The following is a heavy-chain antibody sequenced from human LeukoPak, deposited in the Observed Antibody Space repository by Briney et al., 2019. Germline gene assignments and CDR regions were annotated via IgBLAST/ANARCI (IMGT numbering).Heavy chain of an antibody. V-gene: IGHV1-69*05. CDR3: ARNGYSYGYGYYYYMDV. J-gene: IGHJ6*03. D-gene: IGHD5-18*01. CDR2: IIPIFGTA. CDR1: GYTFTSYG. Sequence: ASVRVSCKASGYTFTSYGISWVRQAPGQGLEWMGGIIPIFGTANYAQKFQGRVTITTDESTSTAYMELSSLRSEDTAVYYCARNGYSYGYGYYYYMDVWGKGATVTVSS.